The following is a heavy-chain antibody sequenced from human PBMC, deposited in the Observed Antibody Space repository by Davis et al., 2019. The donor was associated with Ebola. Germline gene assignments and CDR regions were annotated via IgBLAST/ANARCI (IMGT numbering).Heavy chain of an antibody. V-gene: IGHV3-30-3*01. CDR1: GFTFSSYA. CDR2: ISYDGSNK. J-gene: IGHJ6*02. CDR3: ARDGMVEMATITYYYYGMDV. D-gene: IGHD5-24*01. Sequence: GESLKISCAASGFTFSSYAMHWVRQAPGKGLEWVAVISYDGSNKYYADSVKGRFTISRDNSKNTLYLQMNSLRAEDTAVYYCARDGMVEMATITYYYYGMDVWGQGTTVTVSS.